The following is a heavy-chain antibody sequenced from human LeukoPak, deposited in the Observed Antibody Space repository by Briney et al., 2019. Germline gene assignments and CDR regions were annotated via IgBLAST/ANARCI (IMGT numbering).Heavy chain of an antibody. CDR2: IKTKTDGGTP. V-gene: IGHV3-15*01. CDR3: TTAAQWYSNSSFDYYYYMDV. Sequence: GGSLRLSCAASGFPFSNAWMSWVRQAPGKGLEWVGRIKTKTDGGTPDYAAPVKGRFTISRDDSTNTLYLQMNSLKTEDTAVYYCTTAAQWYSNSSFDYYYYMDVWGKGTTVTVSS. CDR1: GFPFSNAW. J-gene: IGHJ6*03. D-gene: IGHD6-13*01.